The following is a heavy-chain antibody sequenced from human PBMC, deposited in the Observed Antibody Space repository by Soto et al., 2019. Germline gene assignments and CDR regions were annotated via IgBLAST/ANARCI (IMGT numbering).Heavy chain of an antibody. D-gene: IGHD6-13*01. CDR1: GFTFSSYG. Sequence: GGSLRLSCAASGFTFSSYGMHWVRQAPGKGLEWVAVISYDGSNKYYADSGKGRFTISRDNSKNTLYLQMNSLRAEDTAVYYCAKDSSSWYYYYGMDVWGQGTTVTVSS. CDR3: AKDSSSWYYYYGMDV. CDR2: ISYDGSNK. V-gene: IGHV3-30*18. J-gene: IGHJ6*02.